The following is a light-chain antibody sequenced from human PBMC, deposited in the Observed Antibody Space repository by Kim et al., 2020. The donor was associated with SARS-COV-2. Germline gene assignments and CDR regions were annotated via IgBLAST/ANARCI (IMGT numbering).Light chain of an antibody. V-gene: IGKV4-1*01. Sequence: RATINCKSSQSGLHSSNNKNYLAWYQHKPGQPPQLLIYWASIRESGVPDRFSGSGSGTDFTLTISSLQAEDVAVYYCQQYYSMPYTFGQGTKLEI. CDR1: QSGLHSSNNKNY. J-gene: IGKJ2*01. CDR2: WAS. CDR3: QQYYSMPYT.